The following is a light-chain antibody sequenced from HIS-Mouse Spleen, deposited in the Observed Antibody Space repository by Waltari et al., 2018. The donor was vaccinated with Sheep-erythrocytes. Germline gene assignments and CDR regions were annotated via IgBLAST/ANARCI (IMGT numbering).Light chain of an antibody. CDR1: SSNIGSNT. Sequence: QSVLTQPPSASGTPGQRATISSSGRSSNIGSNTVNWYQQLPGTAPKLLIYSNNQRPSGVPDRFSGSKSGTSASLAISGLQSEDEADYYCAAWDDSLNGVVFGGGTKLTVL. CDR2: SNN. J-gene: IGLJ2*01. CDR3: AAWDDSLNGVV. V-gene: IGLV1-44*01.